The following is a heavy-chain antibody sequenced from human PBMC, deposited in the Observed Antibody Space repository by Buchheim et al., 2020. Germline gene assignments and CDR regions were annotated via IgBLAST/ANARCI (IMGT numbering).Heavy chain of an antibody. V-gene: IGHV3-23*01. CDR2: ISGSGARP. CDR1: GFTFTNYA. J-gene: IGHJ4*02. Sequence: EVQLLESGGALVQPGGSLRLSRAASGFTFTNYAMSWVRQAPGKGLEWVSSISGSGARPSYADSVKGRSTISRANSKNTLYLQMNSLRAEDTAVYYCASDLGRPGDYWGQGTL. CDR3: ASDLGRPGDY. D-gene: IGHD7-27*01.